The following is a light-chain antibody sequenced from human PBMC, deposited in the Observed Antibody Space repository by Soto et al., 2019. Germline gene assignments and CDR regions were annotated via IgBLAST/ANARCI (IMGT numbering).Light chain of an antibody. CDR1: SSDVSGYNY. Sequence: QSALTQPASVSGSPGQSITISCTGTSSDVSGYNYVSWYQQHPGKAPKLMIYDVSNRPSGVSNRFSGSKSGNTASLTISGLQAEDEAEFYCSSYTSSSTLVVFGGGTKLTVL. CDR3: SSYTSSSTLVV. CDR2: DVS. J-gene: IGLJ3*02. V-gene: IGLV2-14*01.